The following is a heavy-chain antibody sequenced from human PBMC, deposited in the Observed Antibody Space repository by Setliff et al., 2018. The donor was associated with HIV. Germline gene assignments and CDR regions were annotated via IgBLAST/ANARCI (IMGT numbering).Heavy chain of an antibody. V-gene: IGHV3-74*01. D-gene: IGHD3-10*01. J-gene: IGHJ6*03. CDR2: INSDGSST. CDR1: GFTFSTYW. Sequence: PGGSLRLSCKASGFTFSTYWMHWVRQAPGKGLVWVSRINSDGSSTSYADSVKGRFTISRDNAKNTLYLQMNSLRAEDTAVYYCARSGLYYYYMDVWGEGTTVTVSS. CDR3: ARSGLYYYYMDV.